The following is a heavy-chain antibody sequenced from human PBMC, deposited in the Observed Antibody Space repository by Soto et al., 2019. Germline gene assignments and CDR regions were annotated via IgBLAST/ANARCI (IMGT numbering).Heavy chain of an antibody. Sequence: QVQLQESGPGLVKPSETLSLTCTVSGGSISSFYWSWILQPPGKGLAWIADIYYSGRTNYNPSLTGRVTLSVDTDKNQFSLYLSSVTAADKAVYYCAREGRAIFGANTVDVWGQGTTVTVSS. CDR3: AREGRAIFGANTVDV. J-gene: IGHJ6*02. CDR1: GGSISSFY. D-gene: IGHD3-3*01. CDR2: IYYSGRT. V-gene: IGHV4-59*01.